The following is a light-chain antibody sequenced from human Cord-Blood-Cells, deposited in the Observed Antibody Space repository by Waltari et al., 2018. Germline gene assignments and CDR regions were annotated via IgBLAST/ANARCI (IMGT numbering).Light chain of an antibody. CDR2: AAS. J-gene: IGKJ3*01. Sequence: DIQMTQSPSSLSASVGDRVNITCRASQSISSYLNWSQQKPVKAPKHLIYAASSLQSGVPSRFSGSGSGTDFTLTISSLQPGDFATYYCQQSYSTPFTFGPGTKVDIQ. CDR1: QSISSY. CDR3: QQSYSTPFT. V-gene: IGKV1-39*01.